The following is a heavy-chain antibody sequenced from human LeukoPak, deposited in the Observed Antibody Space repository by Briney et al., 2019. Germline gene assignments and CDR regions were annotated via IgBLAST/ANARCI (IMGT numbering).Heavy chain of an antibody. V-gene: IGHV5-10-1*01. Sequence: ESLRISRKGSGYSLTSYWISWVRQMPGKGLGWMGRIDPSDYYTNYSPSFQGHVTISADKSISTAYLQWSSLKASDTAMYYCARGTTGTTVDYWGQGTLVTVSS. J-gene: IGHJ4*02. CDR3: ARGTTGTTVDY. D-gene: IGHD1-1*01. CDR1: GYSLTSYW. CDR2: IDPSDYYT.